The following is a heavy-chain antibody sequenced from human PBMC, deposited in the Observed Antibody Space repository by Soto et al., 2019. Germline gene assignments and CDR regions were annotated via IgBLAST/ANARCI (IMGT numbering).Heavy chain of an antibody. D-gene: IGHD1-26*01. V-gene: IGHV1-18*01. Sequence: GPGVKKPGASEKVSCEASGYTFTTSGISWVRQAPGQGLEWMGWISTYNGDTNSAQKFQGRVTMTADTSTGTAYMELMSLKSDDTAVYYCARQGSWPYYYYGLDVWGQGTTVTVSS. CDR2: ISTYNGDT. CDR3: ARQGSWPYYYYGLDV. J-gene: IGHJ6*02. CDR1: GYTFTTSG.